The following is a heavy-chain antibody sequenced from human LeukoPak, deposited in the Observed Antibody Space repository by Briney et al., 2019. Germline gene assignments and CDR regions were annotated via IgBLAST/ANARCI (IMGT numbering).Heavy chain of an antibody. D-gene: IGHD1-26*01. CDR3: ARDRKSGSDQGGFDP. CDR1: GFTFSSYS. J-gene: IGHJ5*02. Sequence: GGSLRLSCAASGFTFSSYSMIWVRQAPGKGLEYIAYISVSGSTDYADSVKGRFTISRDSAKNSLYLQMNRLRGEDTAVYYCARDRKSGSDQGGFDPWGQGTLVTVSS. CDR2: ISVSGST. V-gene: IGHV3-48*01.